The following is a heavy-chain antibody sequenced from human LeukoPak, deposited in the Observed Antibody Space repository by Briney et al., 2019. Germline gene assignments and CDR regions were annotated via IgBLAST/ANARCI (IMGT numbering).Heavy chain of an antibody. D-gene: IGHD2-21*02. CDR3: VRSVTASTTGAI. V-gene: IGHV3-72*01. J-gene: IGHJ3*02. CDR2: TRSKPYSYTT. CDR1: GFTFSDHS. Sequence: GGSLRLSCATSGFTFSDHSMDRVRQAPGKGLEWVGRTRSKPYSYTTAYAPSVKGTFTMSRDASKSSLYPQMNMLKPESTALYYCVRSVTASTTGAIWGQGTMVTVSS.